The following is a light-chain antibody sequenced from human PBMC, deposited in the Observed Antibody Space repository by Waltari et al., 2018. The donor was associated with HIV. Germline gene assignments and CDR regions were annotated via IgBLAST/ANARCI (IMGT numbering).Light chain of an antibody. J-gene: IGLJ2*01. CDR1: NNDVGSYNL. Sequence: QSALTQPASVSGSPGQSITISCTGTNNDVGSYNLVSWYQQHPGRAPKLMIYEVSKRPSGVSNRFSGSKSGNTASLTVSGLQAEDEADYYCCSYAGSSLFGGGTKLTVL. CDR3: CSYAGSSL. CDR2: EVS. V-gene: IGLV2-23*02.